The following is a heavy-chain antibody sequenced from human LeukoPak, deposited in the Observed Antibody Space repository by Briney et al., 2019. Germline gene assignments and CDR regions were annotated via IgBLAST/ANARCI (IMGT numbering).Heavy chain of an antibody. CDR3: ARDSSYYESYGRDV. CDR1: GYSFSSYG. D-gene: IGHD3-22*01. CDR2: ISGYNGNL. V-gene: IGHV1-18*01. Sequence: ASVKVSCTASGYSFSSYGISWVRQAPGQGLEWMGWISGYNGNLNYAQKFQGRVSMTADTSTTTAYMELRSLRLDDTAVYFCARDSSYYESYGRDVWGQGTTVTVSS. J-gene: IGHJ6*02.